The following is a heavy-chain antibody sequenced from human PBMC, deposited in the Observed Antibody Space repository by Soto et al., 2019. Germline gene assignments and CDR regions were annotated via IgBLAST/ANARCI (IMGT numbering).Heavy chain of an antibody. D-gene: IGHD3-10*01. CDR1: GGSFSSYA. V-gene: IGHV1-69*01. CDR2: IIPIFGTT. J-gene: IGHJ3*02. CDR3: AGSFKYGSGTFDAFDI. Sequence: QVQLVQSGAEVKKPGSSVKVSCEISGGSFSSYAISWVRQAPGQGLEWMGGIIPIFGTTNYAEKFRGRVSITADESTSTAYVELSSLRSEDTAVYYCAGSFKYGSGTFDAFDIWGQGTMVTVSS.